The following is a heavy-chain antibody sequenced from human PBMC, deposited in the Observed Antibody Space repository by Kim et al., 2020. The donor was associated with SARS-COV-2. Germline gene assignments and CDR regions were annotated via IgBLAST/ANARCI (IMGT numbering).Heavy chain of an antibody. J-gene: IGHJ4*02. CDR3: AKDTGVGRHDY. V-gene: IGHV3-11*06. D-gene: IGHD2-2*01. Sequence: YADSVKGRFTISREKDKNTLYLEGGNLRADDTAVYYCAKDTGVGRHDYWGQGTLVTVSS.